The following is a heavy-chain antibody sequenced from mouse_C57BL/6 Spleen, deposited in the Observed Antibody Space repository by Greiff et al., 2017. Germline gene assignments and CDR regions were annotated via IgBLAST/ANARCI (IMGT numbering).Heavy chain of an antibody. CDR3: ARYYDYDERAFAY. J-gene: IGHJ3*01. D-gene: IGHD2-4*01. CDR1: GFSLTSYG. CDR2: IWSGGST. V-gene: IGHV2-2*01. Sequence: VKVVESGPGLVQPSQSLSITCTVSGFSLTSYGVHWVRQSPGKGLEWLGVIWSGGSTDYNAAFISRLSISKDNSKSQVFFKMNSLQADDTAIYYCARYYDYDERAFAYWGQGTLVTVSA.